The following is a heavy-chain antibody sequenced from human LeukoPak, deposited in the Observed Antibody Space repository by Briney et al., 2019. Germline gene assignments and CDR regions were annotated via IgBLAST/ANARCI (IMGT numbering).Heavy chain of an antibody. Sequence: SETLSLTCVVSGGSISSTSYYWGWIRQPPGKGLEWIGSIYYSGSTYYGPSLESRVTISVDTSKNQFSLKLSSVTAADTAVYYCARLLRVGYCSTTTCNWFDPWGQGTLVTVSS. D-gene: IGHD2-2*03. J-gene: IGHJ5*02. CDR2: IYYSGST. CDR3: ARLLRVGYCSTTTCNWFDP. V-gene: IGHV4-39*07. CDR1: GGSISSTSYY.